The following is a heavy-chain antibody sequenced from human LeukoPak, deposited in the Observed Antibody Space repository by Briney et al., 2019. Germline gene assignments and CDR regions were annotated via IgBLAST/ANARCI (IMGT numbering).Heavy chain of an antibody. CDR3: ARDRTMVRGVIHRTYYYYGMDV. Sequence: ASVKVSCKASGYTFTSYGISWVRQAPGQGLEWMGWISAYNGNTNYAQKLQGRVTMTTDTSTSTAYMELRSLRSDATAVYSCARDRTMVRGVIHRTYYYYGMDVWGQGTTVTVSS. V-gene: IGHV1-18*01. J-gene: IGHJ6*02. D-gene: IGHD3-10*01. CDR1: GYTFTSYG. CDR2: ISAYNGNT.